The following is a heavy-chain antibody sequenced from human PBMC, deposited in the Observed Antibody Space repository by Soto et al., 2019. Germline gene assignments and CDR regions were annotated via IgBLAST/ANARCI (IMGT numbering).Heavy chain of an antibody. D-gene: IGHD1-26*01. J-gene: IGHJ4*02. V-gene: IGHV4-28*01. Sequence: QVQLQESGPGLVKPSDTLSLTCAVSGYSISSSNWWGWILQPPGKGLEWIGYIDYSGTTYYNPSLKSRVTMSVDTSKNQFSLKLTSVTAVDTAVYYCARREIEGPIDYWGQGTLVTVSS. CDR1: GYSISSSNW. CDR3: ARREIEGPIDY. CDR2: IDYSGTT.